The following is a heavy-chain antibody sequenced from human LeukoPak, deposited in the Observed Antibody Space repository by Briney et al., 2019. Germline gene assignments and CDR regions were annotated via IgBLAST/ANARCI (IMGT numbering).Heavy chain of an antibody. Sequence: GGSLRLSCAASGFTFSSYAMSWVRQAPGKGLEWVSVISASGGSTYYADSVKGRFTISRDNSKNTLYLQMNSLRAEDTAVYYCARSRGSSCYSPRDYWGQGTLVTVSS. J-gene: IGHJ4*02. D-gene: IGHD2-15*01. CDR2: ISASGGST. CDR1: GFTFSSYA. V-gene: IGHV3-23*01. CDR3: ARSRGSSCYSPRDY.